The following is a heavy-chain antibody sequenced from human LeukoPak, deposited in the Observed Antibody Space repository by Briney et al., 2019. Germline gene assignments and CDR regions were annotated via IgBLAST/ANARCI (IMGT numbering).Heavy chain of an antibody. V-gene: IGHV3-23*01. CDR1: GFTFSSYA. CDR2: ISGSGGST. Sequence: GGSLRLSCAASGFTFSSYAMSWVRQAPGKGLEWVSAISGSGGSTYYADSVKGRFTISRDNSKNTLYLQMNSLRAEDTAVYYCARDRDVVLLWFGDSKPQYDYWGQGTLVTVSS. D-gene: IGHD3-10*01. J-gene: IGHJ4*02. CDR3: ARDRDVVLLWFGDSKPQYDY.